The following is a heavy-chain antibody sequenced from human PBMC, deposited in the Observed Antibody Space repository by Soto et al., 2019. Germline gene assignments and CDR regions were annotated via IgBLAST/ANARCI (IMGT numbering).Heavy chain of an antibody. CDR1: GFTFSSYA. CDR3: ARGHTGQEYYGMDV. Sequence: GGSLRLSCAASGFTFSSYAMHWVRQAPGKGLEWVAVISYDGSNKYYADSVKGRFTISRDNSKNTLYLQMNSLRAEDTAVYYCARGHTGQEYYGMDVWGQGTTVTVSS. V-gene: IGHV3-30-3*01. CDR2: ISYDGSNK. J-gene: IGHJ6*02. D-gene: IGHD2-21*01.